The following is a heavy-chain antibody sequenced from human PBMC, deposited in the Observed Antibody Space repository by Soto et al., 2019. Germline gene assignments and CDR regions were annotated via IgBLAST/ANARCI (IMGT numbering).Heavy chain of an antibody. CDR1: GFTFSNDW. CDR2: IISGGTRV. V-gene: IGHV3-74*01. CDR3: ARERTSGGCMDV. J-gene: IGHJ6*02. D-gene: IGHD1-26*01. Sequence: GGSLRLSCAASGFTFSNDWMNWVRQGPGKGLEWVSRIISGGTRVTYADSVKGRFTIARDNAKNTLYLEMHSLTAEDTGVYYCARERTSGGCMDVWGQGTTVTVSS.